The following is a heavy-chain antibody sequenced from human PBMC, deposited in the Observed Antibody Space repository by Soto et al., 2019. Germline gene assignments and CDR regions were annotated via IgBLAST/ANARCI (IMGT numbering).Heavy chain of an antibody. Sequence: QVQLVQSGAEVKKPGASVKVSCKASGYTFTSYGISWVRQAPGQGLEWMGWISAYNGNTNYAQKLQGRVTMTTDTSTSTAYXXXXXXXXXXXXXXXXXXXXXXXXXKAGDAFDIWGQGTMVTVSS. CDR3: XXXXXXXXXKAGDAFDI. CDR1: GYTFTSYG. J-gene: IGHJ3*02. V-gene: IGHV1-18*01. CDR2: ISAYNGNT.